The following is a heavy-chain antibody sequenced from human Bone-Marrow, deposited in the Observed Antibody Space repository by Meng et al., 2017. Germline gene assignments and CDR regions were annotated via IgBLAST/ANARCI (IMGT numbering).Heavy chain of an antibody. CDR3: TIYTSGHI. J-gene: IGHJ3*02. CDR2: IETRPKSYAT. CDR1: GLGLTSHT. D-gene: IGHD6-19*01. V-gene: IGHV3-73*01. Sequence: GESLKISCAASGLGLTSHTMNWVRPAPGKGLEWVGRIETRPKSYATSYAPSVRGRFTISRDDSKNTAYLEMNSLKTGDTALYYCTIYTSGHIWGQGTMVTVSS.